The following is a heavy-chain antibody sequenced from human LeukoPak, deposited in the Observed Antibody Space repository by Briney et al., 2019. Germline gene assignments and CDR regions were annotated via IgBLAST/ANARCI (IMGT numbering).Heavy chain of an antibody. CDR3: ARAELAAAGTWKNYYYMDV. CDR2: IYTSGST. CDR1: GGSISSCY. Sequence: KTSETLSLTCTVSGGSISSCYWSWIRQPAGKGLEWIGRIYTSGSTNYNPSLKSRVTMSVDTSKNQFSLKLSSVTAADTAVYYCARAELAAAGTWKNYYYMDVWGKGTTVTVSS. J-gene: IGHJ6*03. V-gene: IGHV4-4*07. D-gene: IGHD6-13*01.